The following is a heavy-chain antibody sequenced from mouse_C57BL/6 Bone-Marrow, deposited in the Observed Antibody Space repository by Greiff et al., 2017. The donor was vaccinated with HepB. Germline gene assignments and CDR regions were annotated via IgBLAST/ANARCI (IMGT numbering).Heavy chain of an antibody. CDR3: TTDDYEGFAY. J-gene: IGHJ3*01. CDR2: IDPDNGDT. CDR1: GFNIKDDY. V-gene: IGHV14-4*01. D-gene: IGHD2-4*01. Sequence: VQLKQSGAELVRPGASVKLSCTASGFNIKDDYMHWVKQRPEQGLEWIGWIDPDNGDTEYASKFQGKATITADTSSNTAYLQLSSLTSEDTAVYYCTTDDYEGFAYWGQGTRVTVSA.